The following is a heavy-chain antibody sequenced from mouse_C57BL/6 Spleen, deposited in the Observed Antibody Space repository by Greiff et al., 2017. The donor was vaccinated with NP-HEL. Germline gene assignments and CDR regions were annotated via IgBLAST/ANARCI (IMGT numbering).Heavy chain of an antibody. Sequence: QVQLKQPGTELVKPGASVKLSCKASGYTFTSYWMHWVKQRPGQGLEGIGNINPSNGGTNYNEKFKSKATLTVDKSSSTAYMQLSSLTSEDSAVYYCARDTTAYYFDYWGQGTTLTVSS. CDR1: GYTFTSYW. J-gene: IGHJ2*01. CDR3: ARDTTAYYFDY. D-gene: IGHD1-2*01. CDR2: INPSNGGT. V-gene: IGHV1-53*01.